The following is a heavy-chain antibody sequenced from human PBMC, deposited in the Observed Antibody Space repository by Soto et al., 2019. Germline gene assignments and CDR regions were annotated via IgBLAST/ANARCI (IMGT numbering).Heavy chain of an antibody. Sequence: QVQMVQSGAEVKKPGSSVRVSCKASGGSFSKFTLNWVRQAPGQGLEWMGGIIPRFGTTNYAPTLQDRVTITADESMNAAYMDLSSLRSEDTAVYYCARGRGLYNSGRSQLDNWGQGTQVTVSS. J-gene: IGHJ4*02. CDR2: IIPRFGTT. D-gene: IGHD6-19*01. V-gene: IGHV1-69*01. CDR3: ARGRGLYNSGRSQLDN. CDR1: GGSFSKFT.